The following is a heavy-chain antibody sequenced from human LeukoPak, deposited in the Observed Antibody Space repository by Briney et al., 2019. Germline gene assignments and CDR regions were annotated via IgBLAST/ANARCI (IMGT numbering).Heavy chain of an antibody. CDR2: INPSGGST. D-gene: IGHD2-2*01. J-gene: IGHJ3*02. CDR1: GYTLTSYY. CDR3: ARHLGVDKYCSSTSCPGHGFDI. Sequence: ASVKVSCKASGYTLTSYYMHWVRQAPGQGLEWMGIINPSGGSTSYAQKFQGRVTMTRDTSTSTVYMELSSLRSEDTAVYYCARHLGVDKYCSSTSCPGHGFDIWGQGTTVTVSS. V-gene: IGHV1-46*01.